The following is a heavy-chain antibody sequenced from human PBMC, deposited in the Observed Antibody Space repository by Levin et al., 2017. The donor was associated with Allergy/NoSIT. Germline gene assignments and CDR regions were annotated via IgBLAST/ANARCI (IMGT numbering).Heavy chain of an antibody. V-gene: IGHV1-24*01. D-gene: IGHD3-22*01. CDR2: FDPEDGET. Sequence: GESLKISCKVSGYTLTELSMHWVRQAPGKGLEWMGGFDPEDGETIYAQKFQGRVTMTEDTSTDTAYMELSSLRSEDTAVYYCATVPGLLLHPPATRWWFDPWGQGTLVTVSS. CDR3: ATVPGLLLHPPATRWWFDP. CDR1: GYTLTELS. J-gene: IGHJ5*02.